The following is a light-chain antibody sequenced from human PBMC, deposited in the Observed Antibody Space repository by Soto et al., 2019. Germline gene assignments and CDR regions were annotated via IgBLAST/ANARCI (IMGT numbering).Light chain of an antibody. CDR3: QQYHNWYT. CDR1: QSIDSN. CDR2: GAS. Sequence: EIVMTQSPATLSVSPGERATLSCRASQSIDSNLAWFQQKPGQGPRFLIYGASTRATGIPARFSGSGSGTEFTLTISSLQSEDFEVYYCQQYHNWYTFGQGTKLEIK. V-gene: IGKV3-15*01. J-gene: IGKJ2*01.